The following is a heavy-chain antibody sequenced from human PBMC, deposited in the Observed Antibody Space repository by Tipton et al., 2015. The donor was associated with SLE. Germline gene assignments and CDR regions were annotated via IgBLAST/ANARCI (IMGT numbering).Heavy chain of an antibody. J-gene: IGHJ4*02. CDR2: ISGSGGST. Sequence: GSLRLSCAASGFTFSRYAMSWVRQAPGKGLEWVSVISGSGGSTYHADSVKGRFTISRDNPKNTLYLQMNSLRAEDTAVYYCAKSQGLTLLRGEDIDYWGQGTQATVSS. V-gene: IGHV3-23*01. D-gene: IGHD2-15*01. CDR3: AKSQGLTLLRGEDIDY. CDR1: GFTFSRYA.